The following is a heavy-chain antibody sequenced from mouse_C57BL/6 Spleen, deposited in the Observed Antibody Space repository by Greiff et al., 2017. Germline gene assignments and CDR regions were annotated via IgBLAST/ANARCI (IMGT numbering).Heavy chain of an antibody. CDR1: GYSITSGYY. Sequence: EVQLVESGPGLVKPSQSLSLTCSVTGYSITSGYYWNWIRQFPGNKLEWMGYISYDGSNNYNPSLKNRISITRDTSKNQFFLKLNSVTTEDTATYYCARGVNWGFYYFDYWGQGTTLTVSS. J-gene: IGHJ2*01. V-gene: IGHV3-6*01. CDR3: ARGVNWGFYYFDY. D-gene: IGHD4-1*01. CDR2: ISYDGSN.